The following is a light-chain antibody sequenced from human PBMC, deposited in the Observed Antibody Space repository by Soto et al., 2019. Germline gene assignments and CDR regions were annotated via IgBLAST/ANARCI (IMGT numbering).Light chain of an antibody. CDR3: CSYAGSYTYV. Sequence: QSELNQPRSGSGSPGQSLTISCTGTSSDVGGYNYVSWYQQHPGKAPQLMIYDVSKRPSGVPDRFSGSKSGNTASLTISGLQAEDEADYYCCSYAGSYTYVFGTGTKVTVL. V-gene: IGLV2-11*01. J-gene: IGLJ1*01. CDR1: SSDVGGYNY. CDR2: DVS.